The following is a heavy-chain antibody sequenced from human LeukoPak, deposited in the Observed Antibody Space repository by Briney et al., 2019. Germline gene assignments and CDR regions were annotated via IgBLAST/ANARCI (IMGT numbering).Heavy chain of an antibody. CDR2: ISTTSVM. Sequence: GGSLRLSCAASGFTFSSYSMNWVRQAPGKGLEWISYISTTSVMYYADSVKGRFTISRDYAKNPLYLQMNSLRDEDTAVYYCARVMYCGGDCYYYYYYGMDVWGQGTTVTVSS. CDR1: GFTFSSYS. CDR3: ARVMYCGGDCYYYYYYGMDV. J-gene: IGHJ6*02. V-gene: IGHV3-48*02. D-gene: IGHD2-21*02.